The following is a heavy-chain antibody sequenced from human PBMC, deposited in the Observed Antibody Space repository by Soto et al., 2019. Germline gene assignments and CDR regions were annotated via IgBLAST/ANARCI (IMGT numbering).Heavy chain of an antibody. CDR2: IYHSGST. Sequence: SETLSLTCAVSGFSIGSNNWWSWVRQPPGKGLEWIGEIYHSGSTNYNPSLKSRVTISVDKSRNQFSLKLSSVTAADTAVYYCATLIAARPGVTNWFDPWGQGTLVTVSS. V-gene: IGHV4-4*02. CDR3: ATLIAARPGVTNWFDP. D-gene: IGHD6-6*01. J-gene: IGHJ5*02. CDR1: GFSIGSNNW.